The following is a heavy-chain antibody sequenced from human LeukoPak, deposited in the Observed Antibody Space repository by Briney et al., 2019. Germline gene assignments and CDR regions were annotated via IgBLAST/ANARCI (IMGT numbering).Heavy chain of an antibody. V-gene: IGHV3-23*01. D-gene: IGHD3-22*01. CDR2: ISGSGGIT. J-gene: IGHJ4*02. CDR1: GFTFSDYY. Sequence: GGSLRLSCAASGFTFSDYYMSWIRQAPGKGLEWVSVISGSGGITYYADSVKGRFTISRDNAKDSLYLQMDSLRAEDTAVYYCAKRVYGSSAYYGYFDSWGQGTLVTVSS. CDR3: AKRVYGSSAYYGYFDS.